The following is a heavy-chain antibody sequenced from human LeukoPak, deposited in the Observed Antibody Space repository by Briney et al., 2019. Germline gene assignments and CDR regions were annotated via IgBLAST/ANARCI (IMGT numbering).Heavy chain of an antibody. J-gene: IGHJ3*02. V-gene: IGHV4-61*08. CDR2: IYYSGST. CDR1: GGSISSGGYY. D-gene: IGHD5-24*01. CDR3: ARDRGWLQSAHDAFDI. Sequence: KPSETLSLTCTVSGGSISSGGYYWSWIRQHPGKGLEWIGYIYYSGSTNYNPSLKSRVTISVDTSKNQFSLKLSSVTAADTAVYYCARDRGWLQSAHDAFDIWGQGTMVTVSS.